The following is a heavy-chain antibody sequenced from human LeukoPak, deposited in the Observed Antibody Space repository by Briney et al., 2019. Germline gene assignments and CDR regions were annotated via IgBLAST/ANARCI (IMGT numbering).Heavy chain of an antibody. D-gene: IGHD6-13*01. CDR2: IYYSGST. V-gene: IGHV4-61*01. CDR3: ARQYSSNWYTY. J-gene: IGHJ4*02. Sequence: PSETLSLTCTLSGGSLSSGNYYWSWIRQPPGKGLEWIGNIYYSGSTNYNPSLKSRVTISVDTSKNQFSLKLNSVTAADTAVYYCARQYSSNWYTYWGQGTLVTVSS. CDR1: GGSLSSGNYY.